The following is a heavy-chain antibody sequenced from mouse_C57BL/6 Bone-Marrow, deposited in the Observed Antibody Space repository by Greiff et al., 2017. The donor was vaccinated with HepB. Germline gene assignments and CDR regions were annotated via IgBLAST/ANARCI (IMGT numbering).Heavy chain of an antibody. CDR3: ARLDYEYDAPFAY. Sequence: EVKVVDSGGGLVQPGGSLKLSCAASGFTFRDYGMAWVRQAPRKGPEWVAFISNLAYSIYYADTVTGRFTISRENAKNTLYLERSSLRSEDTAMYDCARLDYEYDAPFAYWGQGTLVTVSA. CDR2: ISNLAYSI. J-gene: IGHJ3*01. CDR1: GFTFRDYG. D-gene: IGHD2-4*01. V-gene: IGHV5-15*01.